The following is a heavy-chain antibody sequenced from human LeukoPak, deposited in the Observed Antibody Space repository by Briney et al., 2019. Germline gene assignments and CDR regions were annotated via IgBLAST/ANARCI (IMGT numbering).Heavy chain of an antibody. Sequence: ASVKVSCKASGYTFTGYYMYWVRQAPGQGLEWMGWVNPNRGGKNYAQKFQGRVTMTRDTTISTAYMELSRLRSDDTAVYYCARKRLVLRYVDWLPSFDYWGQGTLVTVSS. J-gene: IGHJ4*02. D-gene: IGHD3-9*01. CDR3: ARKRLVLRYVDWLPSFDY. CDR1: GYTFTGYY. V-gene: IGHV1-2*02. CDR2: VNPNRGGK.